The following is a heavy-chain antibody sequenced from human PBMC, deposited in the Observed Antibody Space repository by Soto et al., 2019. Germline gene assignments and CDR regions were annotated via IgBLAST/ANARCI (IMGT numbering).Heavy chain of an antibody. CDR1: GGSISSGGYY. CDR3: ARSVFP. J-gene: IGHJ5*02. Sequence: QVQLQESGPGLVKPSQTLSLTCTVSGGSISSGGYYWNWIRQHPGKGLEWIGYSYYIGSTYYTQSLKSRVTISLATSKNQFSLELSSVTAADSAVYYCARSVFPWGQGTLVTVSS. V-gene: IGHV4-31*03. CDR2: SYYIGST.